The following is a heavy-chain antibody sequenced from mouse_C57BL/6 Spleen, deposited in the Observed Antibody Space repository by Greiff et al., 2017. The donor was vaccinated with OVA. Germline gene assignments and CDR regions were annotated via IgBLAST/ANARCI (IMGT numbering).Heavy chain of an antibody. J-gene: IGHJ2*01. CDR2: ISDGGSYT. Sequence: EVQLVESGGGLVKPGGSLKLSCAASGFTFSSYAMSWVRQTPEKRLEWVATISDGGSYTYYPDNVKGRFTISRDKAKNNLYLQMSHLKSEDTAMYYCARVGNWDGDCDYWGQGTTLTVSS. CDR3: ARVGNWDGDCDY. V-gene: IGHV5-4*01. D-gene: IGHD4-1*01. CDR1: GFTFSSYA.